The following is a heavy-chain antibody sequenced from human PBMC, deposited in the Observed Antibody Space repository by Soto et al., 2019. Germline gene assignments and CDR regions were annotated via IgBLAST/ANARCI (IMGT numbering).Heavy chain of an antibody. Sequence: NGYRKAAGYASTNYGVRWVSKTQGQRLEWMGWINAGSGNTKYSQKFQGRITITRDTSASTVYMELSSLRSEDTAVYYCANDTILIPGAKCLDYWGQGALVTVSS. CDR2: INAGSGNT. CDR3: ANDTILIPGAKCLDY. CDR1: GYASTNYG. V-gene: IGHV1-3*01. J-gene: IGHJ4*02. D-gene: IGHD2-2*01.